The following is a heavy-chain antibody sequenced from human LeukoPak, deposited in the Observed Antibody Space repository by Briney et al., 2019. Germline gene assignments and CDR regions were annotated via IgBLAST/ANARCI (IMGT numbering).Heavy chain of an antibody. Sequence: PSETLSLTCDVSGGPISSFYWTWIRQPVGKGLEWIGRIYSSGSSNYNPSLKSRVTMSVDMSKNQFSLKLSSVTAADTAVYYCARVQYYYDSSGYYLYYFDYWGQGTLVTVSS. CDR3: ARVQYYYDSSGYYLYYFDY. J-gene: IGHJ4*02. D-gene: IGHD3-22*01. CDR1: GGPISSFY. V-gene: IGHV4-4*07. CDR2: IYSSGSS.